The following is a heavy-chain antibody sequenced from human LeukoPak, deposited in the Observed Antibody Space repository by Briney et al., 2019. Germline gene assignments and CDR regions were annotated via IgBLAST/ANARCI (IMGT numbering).Heavy chain of an antibody. V-gene: IGHV4-34*01. Sequence: KPSETLSLTCAVYGGSFSGYYWSWIRQPPGKGLEGIGEINHSGSTNYIPSLKGRVTISVDTSKTEFSVKLSSVTAADTAVYYCARDPRIPLVRGVNRGMDVWGQGTTDTVYS. D-gene: IGHD3-10*01. CDR2: INHSGST. CDR1: GGSFSGYY. CDR3: ARDPRIPLVRGVNRGMDV. J-gene: IGHJ6*02.